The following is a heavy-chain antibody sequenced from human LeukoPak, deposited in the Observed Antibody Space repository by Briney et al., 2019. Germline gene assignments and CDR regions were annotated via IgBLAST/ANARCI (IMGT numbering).Heavy chain of an antibody. V-gene: IGHV1-18*04. CDR2: ISAYNGNT. CDR1: GYTFTSYG. J-gene: IGHJ4*02. CDR3: ARISFGYCSGGSCYSGADY. Sequence: GASVKVSCKASGYTFTSYGISWVRQAPGQGLEWMGWISAYNGNTNYAQKLQGRVTMTTDTSTSTAYMELRSLRSDDTAVYYCARISFGYCSGGSCYSGADYWGQGTLVTVSS. D-gene: IGHD2-15*01.